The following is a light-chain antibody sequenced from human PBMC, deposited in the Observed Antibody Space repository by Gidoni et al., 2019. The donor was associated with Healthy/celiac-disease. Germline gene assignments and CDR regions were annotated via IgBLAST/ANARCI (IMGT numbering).Light chain of an antibody. J-gene: IGKJ1*01. CDR2: AAS. Sequence: DIQMTQSPSSLSASVGDRVTITCRASQGISNYLAWYQQKPGKVPKLLIYAASTLQSGVPSRFSGSGSGTDFTLTISSLQPEDVATYYCQKYNSAGTFXQXTKVEIK. V-gene: IGKV1-27*01. CDR3: QKYNSAGT. CDR1: QGISNY.